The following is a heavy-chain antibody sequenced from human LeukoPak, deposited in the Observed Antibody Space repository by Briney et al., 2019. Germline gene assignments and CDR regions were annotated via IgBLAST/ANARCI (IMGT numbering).Heavy chain of an antibody. CDR3: ARERTIFGVVPWDYFDY. CDR2: ISSSSSTI. D-gene: IGHD3-3*01. V-gene: IGHV3-48*04. CDR1: GFTFSSYS. Sequence: GGSLRLSCAASGFTFSSYSMNWVRQAPGKGLEWVSYISSSSSTIYYADSVKGRFTISRDNAKNSLYLQMNSLRAEDTAVYYCARERTIFGVVPWDYFDYWGQGTLVTVSS. J-gene: IGHJ4*02.